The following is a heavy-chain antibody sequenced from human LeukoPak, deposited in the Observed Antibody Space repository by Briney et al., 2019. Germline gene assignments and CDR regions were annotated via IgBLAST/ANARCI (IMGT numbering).Heavy chain of an antibody. CDR1: GFTFSSYS. D-gene: IGHD2-2*01. Sequence: SGGSLRLSCAASGFTFSSYSMNWVRQAPGKGLEWVSSISSSSSYIYYADSVKGRFTISRDNAKNSLYLQMNSLRAEDTAVYYCARVRSGYDSYYYYYYMDVWGKGTTVTVS. J-gene: IGHJ6*03. V-gene: IGHV3-21*01. CDR3: ARVRSGYDSYYYYYYMDV. CDR2: ISSSSSYI.